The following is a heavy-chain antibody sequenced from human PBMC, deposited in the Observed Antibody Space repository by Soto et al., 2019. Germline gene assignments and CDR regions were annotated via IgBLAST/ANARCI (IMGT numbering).Heavy chain of an antibody. D-gene: IGHD3-9*01. CDR2: IYSGGYT. J-gene: IGHJ5*02. CDR1: GFTVSNNY. Sequence: PGGSLRLSCAVSGFTVSNNYMSWVRQAPGKGLEGVSVIYSGGYTYYADSVKGRFTISRDNSKNTLYLQMNSLRPEDTAVYYCVKVSTFYDILTGYYSTNFFDPWGQGTLVTVSS. V-gene: IGHV3-53*05. CDR3: VKVSTFYDILTGYYSTNFFDP.